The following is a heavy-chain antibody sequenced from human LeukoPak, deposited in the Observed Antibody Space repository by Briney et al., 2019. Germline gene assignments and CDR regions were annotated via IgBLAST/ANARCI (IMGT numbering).Heavy chain of an antibody. D-gene: IGHD2-15*01. CDR2: IYYSGST. Sequence: SETLSLTCTVSGGSISSHYWSWIRQPPGKGLEWIGYIYYSGSTNYNPSLKSRVTTSVDTSKNQFSLKLSSVTAADTAVYYCASRSSGWFDPWGQGTLVTVSS. CDR1: GGSISSHY. CDR3: ASRSSGWFDP. V-gene: IGHV4-59*11. J-gene: IGHJ5*02.